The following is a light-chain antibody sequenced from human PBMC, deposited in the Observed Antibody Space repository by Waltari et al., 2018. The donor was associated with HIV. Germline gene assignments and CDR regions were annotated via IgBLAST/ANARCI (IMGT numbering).Light chain of an antibody. CDR1: QTISDF. CDR3: QQSYRSWT. J-gene: IGKJ1*01. V-gene: IGKV1-39*01. Sequence: DIQMTQSPSSLSASVGDRVTITCRTSQTISDFFNWYQQKPGKAPKLLIYAASSLQSGVPSRFSGSGSGTDFTLTISSLQPEDFAIYYCQQSYRSWTFGQGTKVEI. CDR2: AAS.